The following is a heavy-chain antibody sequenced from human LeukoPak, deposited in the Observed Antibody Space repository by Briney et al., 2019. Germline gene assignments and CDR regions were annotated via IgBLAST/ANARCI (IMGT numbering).Heavy chain of an antibody. V-gene: IGHV1-69*13. J-gene: IGHJ5*02. D-gene: IGHD6-6*01. CDR2: IIPIFGTA. CDR3: ARGGGIAALSNWFDP. Sequence: SVKVSCKASGGTFSSYAISWVRQAPGQGLEWMGGIIPIFGTANYAQKFQGRVTITADESTSTAYMELSSLRSEDTAVYYCARGGGIAALSNWFDPWGQGTLVTVSS. CDR1: GGTFSSYA.